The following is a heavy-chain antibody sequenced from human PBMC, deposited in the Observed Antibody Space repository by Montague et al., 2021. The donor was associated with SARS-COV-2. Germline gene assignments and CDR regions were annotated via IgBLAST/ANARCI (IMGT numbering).Heavy chain of an antibody. Sequence: SETLSLTCNVSGGSINSYSWSWIRQPPGKGPEWIANFHYSGRSDHNPSLESRVTISVDMSQSQVSLKLTAVTAADTAVYYCAKVAGSHDTFDIWGRGTMVTVSS. CDR1: GGSINSYS. J-gene: IGHJ3*02. D-gene: IGHD6-19*01. CDR2: FHYSGRS. CDR3: AKVAGSHDTFDI. V-gene: IGHV4-59*01.